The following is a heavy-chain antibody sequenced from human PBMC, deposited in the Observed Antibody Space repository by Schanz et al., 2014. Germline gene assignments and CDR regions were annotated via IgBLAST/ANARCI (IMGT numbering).Heavy chain of an antibody. CDR3: ARDKSGTYYTFDL. V-gene: IGHV4-59*01. CDR1: GGSISSSF. CDR2: ISYSGSP. D-gene: IGHD1-26*01. J-gene: IGHJ4*02. Sequence: QVKLQESGPGLVKPSETLSLTCNVSGGSISSSFWSWIRQPPGKGLEWIGYISYSGSPNYSPSLKSRVTISLDTANNQTSLKLRSVSAADTAVYYCARDKSGTYYTFDLWGPGTQVTVSS.